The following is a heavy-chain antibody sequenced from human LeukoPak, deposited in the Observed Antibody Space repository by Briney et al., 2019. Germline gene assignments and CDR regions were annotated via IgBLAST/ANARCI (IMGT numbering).Heavy chain of an antibody. D-gene: IGHD3-22*01. CDR1: GYTSTSYD. V-gene: IGHV1-8*01. J-gene: IGHJ4*02. Sequence: ASVKVSCKASGYTSTSYDINWVRQATGQGLEWMGWMNPNSGNTGYAQKFQGRVTMTRNTSISTAYMELSSLRSEDTAVYYCARVPTSPSYYDTFDYWGQGTLVTVSS. CDR3: ARVPTSPSYYDTFDY. CDR2: MNPNSGNT.